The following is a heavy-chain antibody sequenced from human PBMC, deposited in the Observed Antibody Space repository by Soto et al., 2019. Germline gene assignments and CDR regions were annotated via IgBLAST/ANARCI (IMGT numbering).Heavy chain of an antibody. V-gene: IGHV3-74*01. CDR1: GXNFRDFC. J-gene: IGHJ4*02. CDR2: IRSDGRDV. CDR3: TRDDSGLGIDY. Sequence: GSLRLSCEASGXNFRDFCMHWVRQPPGKGPEWVSNIRSDGRDVSYADSVRGRFTISREDAMNTLYLQMSYMRVEDTAIYYCTRDDSGLGIDYWGQGTQVTVSS. D-gene: IGHD1-26*01.